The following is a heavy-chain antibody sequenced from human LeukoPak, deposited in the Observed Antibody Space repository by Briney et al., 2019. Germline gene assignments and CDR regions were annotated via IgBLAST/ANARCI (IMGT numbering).Heavy chain of an antibody. J-gene: IGHJ4*02. Sequence: GASVKVSCKVSGYTLTGLSMHWVRQAPGKGLERMGGFDPEDGETIYAHKFQGRVTMTQDTSTDTAYMELSRLRSEDTAVYYCATDLAAAGNFFFDYWGQGTLVTVSS. D-gene: IGHD6-13*01. V-gene: IGHV1-24*01. CDR1: GYTLTGLS. CDR2: FDPEDGET. CDR3: ATDLAAAGNFFFDY.